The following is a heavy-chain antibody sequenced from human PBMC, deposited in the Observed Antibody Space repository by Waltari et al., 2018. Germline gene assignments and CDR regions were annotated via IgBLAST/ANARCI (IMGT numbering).Heavy chain of an antibody. D-gene: IGHD6-13*01. Sequence: EVQLVESGGGLVQPGGSLRLSCAASGFTFSSYEMNWVRQAPGKGLEWVSYISSSGSNIYYADSVKGRFTIARDNAKNSLYLQMNSLRAEDTAVYYCARFIAAAAILGSGWFDPWGQGTLVTVSS. J-gene: IGHJ5*02. CDR2: ISSSGSNI. CDR3: ARFIAAAAILGSGWFDP. CDR1: GFTFSSYE. V-gene: IGHV3-48*03.